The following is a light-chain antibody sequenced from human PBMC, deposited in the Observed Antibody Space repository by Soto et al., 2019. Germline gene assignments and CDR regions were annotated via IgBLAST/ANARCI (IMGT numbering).Light chain of an antibody. J-gene: IGLJ7*01. Sequence: QPVLTQPPSASGSPGQSVTISCTGTRDDVGGYNYVSWYQQHPGKAPKIMIYEVNKRPSGVPARFSGSKSGNTASLTVSGLQAEDEAVYYCNSYVTSNVVIFGGGTQLTVL. CDR3: NSYVTSNVVI. CDR1: RDDVGGYNY. CDR2: EVN. V-gene: IGLV2-8*01.